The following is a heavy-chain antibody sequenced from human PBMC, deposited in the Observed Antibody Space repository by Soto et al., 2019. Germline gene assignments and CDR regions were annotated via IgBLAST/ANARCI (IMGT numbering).Heavy chain of an antibody. V-gene: IGHV4-34*01. Sequence: KPSETLSLTCVVSGGSLSDYFWTWIRQPPGMALEWIGEINHLGSINYNPSLKSRVTMSVDTSKNQFSLTLNSVTAADTATYYCARGGISHWAYFYYMDVWGKGTTVT. CDR3: ARGGISHWAYFYYMDV. CDR2: INHLGSI. D-gene: IGHD2-21*01. J-gene: IGHJ6*03. CDR1: GGSLSDYF.